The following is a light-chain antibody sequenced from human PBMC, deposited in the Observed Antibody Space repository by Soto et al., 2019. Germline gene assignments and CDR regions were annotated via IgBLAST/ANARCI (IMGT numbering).Light chain of an antibody. CDR1: NIGSKS. V-gene: IGLV3-21*04. CDR3: QVWDSSSEHSV. J-gene: IGLJ1*01. CDR2: YDN. Sequence: SYELTQPPSVSVAPGKTARITCGGNNIGSKSVHWYRQKPGQAPVLVVYYDNDRPSGIPERFSGSNSGNTATLTISRVEAGDEADYYCQVWDSSSEHSVFGTGTKLTVL.